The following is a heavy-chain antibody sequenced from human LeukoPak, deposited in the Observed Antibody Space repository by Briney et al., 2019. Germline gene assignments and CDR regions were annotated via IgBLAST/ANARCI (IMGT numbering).Heavy chain of an antibody. Sequence: GGSLGLSCAASGFTLSSYEMNWVRQAPGKGLEWVSYISSSGSTIYYADSVKGRFTISRDNAKNSLYLQMNSLRAEDTAVYYCARETGGSYLWGQGTLVTVSA. V-gene: IGHV3-48*03. CDR2: ISSSGSTI. CDR3: ARETGGSYL. J-gene: IGHJ4*02. D-gene: IGHD5-12*01. CDR1: GFTLSSYE.